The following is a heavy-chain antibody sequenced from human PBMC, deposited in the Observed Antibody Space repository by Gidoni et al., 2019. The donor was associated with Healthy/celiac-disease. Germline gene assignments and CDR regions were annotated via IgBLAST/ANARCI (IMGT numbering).Heavy chain of an antibody. CDR3: ARTTIWDIVGNYALYYYGMDV. J-gene: IGHJ6*02. CDR1: AGSTRRGGYY. CDR2: IYYSGST. Sequence: QVQLQESGPGLVKPSQTLSLTCTVSAGSTRRGGYYWSWIPQHPGKGLEWIGYIYYSGSTYYNPSLKSRVTISVDTSKNQFSLKLSSVTAADTAVYYCARTTIWDIVGNYALYYYGMDVWGQGTTVTVSS. D-gene: IGHD2-15*01. V-gene: IGHV4-31*03.